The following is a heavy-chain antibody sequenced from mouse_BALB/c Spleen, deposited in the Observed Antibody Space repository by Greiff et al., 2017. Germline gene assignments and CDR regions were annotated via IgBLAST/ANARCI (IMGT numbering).Heavy chain of an antibody. CDR3: AREVPFAY. CDR2: IWSGGST. V-gene: IGHV2-2*02. Sequence: VQLVESGPGLVQPSQSLSITCTVSGFSLTSYGVHWVRQSPGKGLEWLGVIWSGGSTDYNAAFISRLSISKDNSKSQVFFKMNSLQDNDTAIYYCAREVPFAYWGQGTLVTVSA. D-gene: IGHD2-14*01. CDR1: GFSLTSYG. J-gene: IGHJ3*01.